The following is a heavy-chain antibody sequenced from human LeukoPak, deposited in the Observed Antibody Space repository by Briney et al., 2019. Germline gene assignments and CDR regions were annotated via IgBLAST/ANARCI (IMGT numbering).Heavy chain of an antibody. V-gene: IGHV3-48*01. Sequence: GGSLRLSCAASGFTFSDYSMNCVRQAPGEGREWISYIGIDSGNTNYADSVKGRFTISGDKAKNSLYLQMNSLRVEDTAVYYCARDYKYAFDNWGQGTLVTVSS. J-gene: IGHJ4*02. CDR3: ARDYKYAFDN. D-gene: IGHD5-24*01. CDR1: GFTFSDYS. CDR2: IGIDSGNT.